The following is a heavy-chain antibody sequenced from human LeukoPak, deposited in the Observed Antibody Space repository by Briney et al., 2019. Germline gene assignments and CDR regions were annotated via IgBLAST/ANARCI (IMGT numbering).Heavy chain of an antibody. V-gene: IGHV4-30-2*01. CDR1: GGSISSGGYY. CDR2: IYHSGST. CDR3: ARFPGGDFWSGYYTGDWYFDL. D-gene: IGHD3-3*01. J-gene: IGHJ2*01. Sequence: PSETLSLTCTVSGGSISSGGYYWSWIRQPPGKGLEWIGYIYHSGSTYYNPSLKSRVTISVDRSKNQFSLKLSSVTAADTAVYYCARFPGGDFWSGYYTGDWYFDLWGRGTLVTVSS.